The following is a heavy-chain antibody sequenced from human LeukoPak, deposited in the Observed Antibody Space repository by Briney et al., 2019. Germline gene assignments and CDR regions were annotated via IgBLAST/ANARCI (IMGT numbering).Heavy chain of an antibody. CDR1: GYTFTSYG. CDR2: ISAYNGNT. CDR3: ARDPSGIAAAVNAFDI. Sequence: ASVKVSCKASGYTFTSYGISWVRQAPGQGLEWMGWISAYNGNTNYAQKLQGRVTMTTDTSTSTAYMELRSLGSDDTAVYYCARDPSGIAAAVNAFDIWGQGTMVTVSS. J-gene: IGHJ3*02. D-gene: IGHD6-13*01. V-gene: IGHV1-18*01.